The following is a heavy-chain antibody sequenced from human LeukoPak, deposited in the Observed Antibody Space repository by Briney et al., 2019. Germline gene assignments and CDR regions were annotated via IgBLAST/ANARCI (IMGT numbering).Heavy chain of an antibody. CDR1: GFTFSSYG. Sequence: GGSLRLSCAASGFTFSSYGMHWVRQAPGKGLEWVAVIWYDGSNKYYADSVKGRFTIFRDNSKNTLYLQMNSLRAEDTAVYYCARVADYSNSAHADYWGQGTLVTVSS. J-gene: IGHJ4*02. V-gene: IGHV3-33*01. CDR2: IWYDGSNK. D-gene: IGHD4-11*01. CDR3: ARVADYSNSAHADY.